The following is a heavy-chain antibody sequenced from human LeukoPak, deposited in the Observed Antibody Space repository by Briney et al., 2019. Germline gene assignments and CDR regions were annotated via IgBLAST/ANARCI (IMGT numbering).Heavy chain of an antibody. CDR1: GFTFSSYA. CDR3: AKVRDAGSGYSPYYFDY. J-gene: IGHJ4*02. CDR2: ISDSGGGT. Sequence: GGSLRLSCAASGFTFSSYAMSWVRQAPGKGLEWVSAISDSGGGTYYADSVKGRFTISRDNSKNTLYLQMNSLRAEDTAVYYCAKVRDAGSGYSPYYFDYWGQGTLVTVSS. V-gene: IGHV3-23*01. D-gene: IGHD3-22*01.